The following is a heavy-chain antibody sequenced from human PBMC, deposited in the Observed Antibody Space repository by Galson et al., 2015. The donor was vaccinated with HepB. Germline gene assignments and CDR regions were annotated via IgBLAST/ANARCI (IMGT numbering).Heavy chain of an antibody. CDR1: GYTFTGYY. V-gene: IGHV1-2*02. CDR2: INPNSGGT. J-gene: IGHJ4*02. D-gene: IGHD1-26*01. Sequence: SVKVSCKASGYTFTGYYMHWVRQAPGQGLEWMGWINPNSGGTNYAQKFQGRVTMTRDTSISTAYMELSRLRSDDTAVYYCARDNPIVGATSRGTNYWGQGTLVTVSS. CDR3: ARDNPIVGATSRGTNY.